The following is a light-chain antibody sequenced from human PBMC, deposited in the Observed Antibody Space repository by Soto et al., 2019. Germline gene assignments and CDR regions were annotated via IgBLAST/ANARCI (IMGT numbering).Light chain of an antibody. CDR1: QSVSSN. J-gene: IGKJ1*01. CDR3: QQYNIWSPWT. V-gene: IGKV3-15*01. Sequence: EIAMTQSPATLSVSPGERATLSCRASQSVSSNLAWYQQKPGQAPRLLIYGASTRATGIPARFSGSGSGTEFTLTISSLQSEDFAVYYCQQYNIWSPWTFGQGTKVEIK. CDR2: GAS.